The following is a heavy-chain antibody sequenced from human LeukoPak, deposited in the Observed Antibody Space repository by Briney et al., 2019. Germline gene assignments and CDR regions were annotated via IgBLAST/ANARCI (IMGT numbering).Heavy chain of an antibody. CDR3: AKDLGGGYMNFDY. J-gene: IGHJ4*02. D-gene: IGHD5-12*01. CDR2: ISASGGST. V-gene: IGHV3-23*01. CDR1: GFTFSSYV. Sequence: GGSLRLSCAASGFTFSSYVMSWVRQAPGKGLEWVSGISASGGSTYYADSVKGRFTVSRDNSKNTLYLQMNSLRAEDTAVYYCAKDLGGGYMNFDYWGQGTLVTVSS.